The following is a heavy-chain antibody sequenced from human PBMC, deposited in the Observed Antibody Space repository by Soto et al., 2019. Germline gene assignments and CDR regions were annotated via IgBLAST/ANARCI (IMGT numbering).Heavy chain of an antibody. CDR2: MNPNSGNT. D-gene: IGHD4-17*01. CDR3: ARAIKYGDESRWFDP. CDR1: GYTFTSYD. V-gene: IGHV1-8*01. J-gene: IGHJ5*02. Sequence: QVQLVQSGAEVKKPGASVKVSCKASGYTFTSYDINWVRQATGQGLEYLGWMNPNSGNTGYVQKFQGRVTMTRATSISQAYMELSSMRSEDTSVYYCARAIKYGDESRWFDPWGKGTLVTVSS.